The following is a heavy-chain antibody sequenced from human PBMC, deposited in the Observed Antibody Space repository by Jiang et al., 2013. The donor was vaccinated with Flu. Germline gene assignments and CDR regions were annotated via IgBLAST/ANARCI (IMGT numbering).Heavy chain of an antibody. CDR3: AGFCSGGSCPDY. CDR1: GVSISSYY. D-gene: IGHD2-15*01. J-gene: IGHJ4*02. V-gene: IGHV4-59*13. Sequence: GSGLVKPSETLSLTCTVSGVSISSYYWTWIRQPPGKGLEWIGFIYYSGSTKYNPSLKSRVTMSVDTSKNQVSLRLSSVTAADTAVYYCAGFCSGGSCPDYWGQGTLVTVSS. CDR2: IYYSGST.